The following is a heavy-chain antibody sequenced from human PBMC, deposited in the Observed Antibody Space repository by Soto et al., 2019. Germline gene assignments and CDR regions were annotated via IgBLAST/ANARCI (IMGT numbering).Heavy chain of an antibody. CDR1: GGSMDGYY. D-gene: IGHD6-13*01. CDR3: ARSVATPGTNIDF. J-gene: IGHJ4*02. V-gene: IGHV4-4*09. Sequence: SETLSLTCSVSGGSMDGYYWSWIRQTPGEGLEWLGYIYFSGSTRYNPSLKSRLTISLDKSKRQFSMSLSSVTAADTAVYYCARSVATPGTNIDFWGQGTLVTVSS. CDR2: IYFSGST.